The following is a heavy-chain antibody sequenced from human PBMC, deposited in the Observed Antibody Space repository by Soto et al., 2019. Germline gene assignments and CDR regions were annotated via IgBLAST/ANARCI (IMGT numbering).Heavy chain of an antibody. CDR1: GGTFSSYA. CDR3: ARGSGRNYDSRGYYSY. Sequence: QVQLVQSGAEVKKPGSSVKVSCKASGGTFSSYAISWVRQAPGQGLEWMGVIIPIFGTANYAQKFQGRVTMTADESTSTAYMELSSLRSEDTAVYYCARGSGRNYDSRGYYSYWGQGTLVTVSS. D-gene: IGHD3-22*01. CDR2: IIPIFGTA. V-gene: IGHV1-69*01. J-gene: IGHJ4*02.